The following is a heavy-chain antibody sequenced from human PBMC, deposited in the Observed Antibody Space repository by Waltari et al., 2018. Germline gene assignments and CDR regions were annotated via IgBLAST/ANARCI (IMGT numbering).Heavy chain of an antibody. CDR2: INAGNGNT. J-gene: IGHJ6*02. V-gene: IGHV1-3*01. CDR1: GYTFTSYA. Sequence: QVQLVQSGAEVKKPGASVKVSCKASGYTFTSYAMHWVRPAPGQRLEWMGWINAGNGNTKYSQKFQGRVTITRDTSASTAYMELSSLRSEDTAVYYCARGSGSYYYYYGMDVWGQGTTVTVSS. D-gene: IGHD1-26*01. CDR3: ARGSGSYYYYYGMDV.